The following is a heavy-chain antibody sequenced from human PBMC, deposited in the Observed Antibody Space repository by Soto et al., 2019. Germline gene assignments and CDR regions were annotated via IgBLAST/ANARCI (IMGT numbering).Heavy chain of an antibody. J-gene: IGHJ6*02. D-gene: IGHD6-19*01. CDR3: AKGPSRYSSGWYLTPNYYYYGMDV. CDR2: ISGSGGST. CDR1: GFTFSSYA. Sequence: GGSLRLSCAASGFTFSSYAMSWVRQAPGKGLEWVSAISGSGGSTYYADSVKGRFTISRDNSKNTLYLQMNSLRAEDTAVYYCAKGPSRYSSGWYLTPNYYYYGMDVWGQGTTVTV. V-gene: IGHV3-23*01.